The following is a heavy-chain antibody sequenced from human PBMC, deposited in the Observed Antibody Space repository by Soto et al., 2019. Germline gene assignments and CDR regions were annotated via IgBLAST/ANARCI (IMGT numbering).Heavy chain of an antibody. CDR1: GFTFSTYT. J-gene: IGHJ3*02. CDR2: INSRSNMI. Sequence: GGSLRLSCAASGFTFSTYTLTWVRQAPGQGLEWVSNINSRSNMIYYADSVKGRFSISRENAKNSMSLQMNSLRDEDTAVYYCATSNLAYCGGDCSGAFNIWGQGTRVTVSS. D-gene: IGHD2-21*02. V-gene: IGHV3-48*02. CDR3: ATSNLAYCGGDCSGAFNI.